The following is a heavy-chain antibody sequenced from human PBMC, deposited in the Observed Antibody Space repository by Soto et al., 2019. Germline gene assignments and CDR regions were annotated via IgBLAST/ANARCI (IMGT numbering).Heavy chain of an antibody. V-gene: IGHV4-39*02. Sequence: SETLSLTCTVSGGSISSSSYYWGWIRQPPGKGLEWIGSIYYSGSTYYNPSLKSRVTISVDTSKNQFSLKLSSVTAADTAVYYCARERLGGYSYGKPDYYGMDVWGQGTTVTVSS. J-gene: IGHJ6*02. CDR2: IYYSGST. CDR3: ARERLGGYSYGKPDYYGMDV. CDR1: GGSISSSSYY. D-gene: IGHD5-18*01.